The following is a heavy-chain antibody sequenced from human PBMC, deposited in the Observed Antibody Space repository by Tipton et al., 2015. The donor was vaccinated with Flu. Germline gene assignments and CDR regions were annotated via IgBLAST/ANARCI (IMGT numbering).Heavy chain of an antibody. V-gene: IGHV3-49*03. CDR2: IRSKAYGGTT. J-gene: IGHJ3*02. Sequence: SLRLSCTASGFTFGDYAMGWFRQAPGKGLEGVGFIRSKAYGGTTEYAASVKGRFTISRDNAKNSLYLQMNSLRAEDTAVYYCARDSDYGDEENAFDIWGQGTMVTISS. CDR1: GFTFGDYA. D-gene: IGHD4/OR15-4a*01. CDR3: ARDSDYGDEENAFDI.